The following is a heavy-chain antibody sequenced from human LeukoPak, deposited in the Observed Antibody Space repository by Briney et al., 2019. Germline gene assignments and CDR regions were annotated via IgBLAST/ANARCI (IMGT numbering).Heavy chain of an antibody. CDR3: AKDVERLDYFDY. CDR2: MSYEGTNR. Sequence: GGSLRLPCAASGFTFSSYGMHWVRQAPGKGLEWVAVMSYEGTNRYYADSVKGRFTISRDNSKNTLYLLMNSLRVEDTAVYYCAKDVERLDYFDYWGQGTLVTVSS. V-gene: IGHV3-30*18. CDR1: GFTFSSYG. D-gene: IGHD3-9*01. J-gene: IGHJ4*02.